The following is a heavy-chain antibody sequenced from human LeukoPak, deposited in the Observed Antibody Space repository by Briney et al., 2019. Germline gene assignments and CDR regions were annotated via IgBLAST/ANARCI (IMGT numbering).Heavy chain of an antibody. CDR2: ISWNSGSI. CDR1: GFTFDDYA. D-gene: IGHD3-10*01. CDR3: AKALGGANYYGSGSPGGFDY. J-gene: IGHJ4*02. Sequence: GRSLRLSCAASGFTFDDYAMHWVRQAPGKGLEWVSGISWNSGSIGYADSVKGRFTISRDNAKNPLYLQMNSLRAEDTALYYCAKALGGANYYGSGSPGGFDYWGQGTLVTVSS. V-gene: IGHV3-9*01.